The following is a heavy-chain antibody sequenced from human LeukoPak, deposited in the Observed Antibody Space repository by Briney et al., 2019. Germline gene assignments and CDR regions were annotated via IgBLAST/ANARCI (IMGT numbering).Heavy chain of an antibody. Sequence: PGGSLRLSCAASGFTVSVTHMSWVRQAPGKGLKWVSAMYTGGTTYYADSVKGRFTISRDNSRNTLFLHMSSLRADDTAVYYCAKDEATSGGGLASWGQGTLVTVSS. CDR3: AKDEATSGGGLAS. D-gene: IGHD3-16*01. V-gene: IGHV3-53*01. J-gene: IGHJ4*02. CDR1: GFTVSVTH. CDR2: MYTGGTT.